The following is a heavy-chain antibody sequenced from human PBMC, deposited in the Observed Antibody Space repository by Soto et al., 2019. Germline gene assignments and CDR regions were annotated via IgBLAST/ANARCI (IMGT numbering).Heavy chain of an antibody. Sequence: EVQLVESGGGLVQPGGSLRLSCAASGFTFSSYSMNWVRQAPGKGLEWVSYISSSSSTIYYADSVKGRFTISRDNAKNSLYLQMNSLRAEDTAVYYCARSPVTRSSYAFDICGQGTMVTVSS. CDR2: ISSSSSTI. V-gene: IGHV3-48*01. D-gene: IGHD3-9*01. CDR3: ARSPVTRSSYAFDI. CDR1: GFTFSSYS. J-gene: IGHJ3*02.